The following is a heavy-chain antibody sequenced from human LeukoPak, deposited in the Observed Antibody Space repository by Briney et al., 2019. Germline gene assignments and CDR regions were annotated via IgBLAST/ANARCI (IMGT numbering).Heavy chain of an antibody. V-gene: IGHV1-18*01. CDR1: GYTFTTYG. D-gene: IGHD4-17*01. Sequence: ASMKVSCKASGYTFTTYGISWVRQAPGQGLEWMGWISTYNGDTQYAQKLQGRVTMTTDTSTSTAYMELRSLRSDDTAVYYCARVYGDYDNDAFDIWGQGTMVTVSS. CDR2: ISTYNGDT. J-gene: IGHJ3*02. CDR3: ARVYGDYDNDAFDI.